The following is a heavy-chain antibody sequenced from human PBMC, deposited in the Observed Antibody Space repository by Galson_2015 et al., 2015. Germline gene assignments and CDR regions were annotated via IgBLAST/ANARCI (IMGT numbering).Heavy chain of an antibody. Sequence: SLRLSCAASGFTFSSYSMNWVRQAPGKGLEWVSSISSSSSYIYYADSVKGRFTISRDNAKNSLYLQMNSLRAEDTAVYYCARVGDYCSSTSCYPPYYYYYYMDVWGKGTTVTVSS. CDR1: GFTFSSYS. D-gene: IGHD2-2*01. CDR3: ARVGDYCSSTSCYPPYYYYYYMDV. V-gene: IGHV3-21*01. J-gene: IGHJ6*03. CDR2: ISSSSSYI.